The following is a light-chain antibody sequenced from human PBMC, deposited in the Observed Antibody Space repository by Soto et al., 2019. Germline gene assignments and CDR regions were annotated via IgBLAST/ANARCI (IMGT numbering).Light chain of an antibody. CDR2: GAS. Sequence: EIVMTQSPATLSVSPGERATLSCRASQSVSSNLVWYQQKPGQAPRLLIYGASTRATGIPARFSGSGSGTEFTLTISSLQSEDFALYYCQQYNNCPPWTFGQGTKVDIK. CDR1: QSVSSN. J-gene: IGKJ1*01. V-gene: IGKV3-15*01. CDR3: QQYNNCPPWT.